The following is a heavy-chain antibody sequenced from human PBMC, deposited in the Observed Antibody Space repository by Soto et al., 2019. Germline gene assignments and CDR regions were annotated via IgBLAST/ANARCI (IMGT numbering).Heavy chain of an antibody. D-gene: IGHD4-17*01. V-gene: IGHV1-18*01. CDR2: ISAYNGNT. CDR1: GYTFTSYG. CDR3: ARVRRQLVPRQYGDYSSRCFDY. Sequence: ASVKVSCKASGYTFTSYGISWVRQAPGQGLEWMGWISAYNGNTNYAQKLQGRVTMTTDTSTSTAYMELRSLRSDDTAVYYCARVRRQLVPRQYGDYSSRCFDYWGQGTLVTVSS. J-gene: IGHJ4*02.